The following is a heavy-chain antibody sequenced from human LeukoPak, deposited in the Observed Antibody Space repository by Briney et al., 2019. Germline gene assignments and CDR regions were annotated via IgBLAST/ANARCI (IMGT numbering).Heavy chain of an antibody. Sequence: GGSLRLSCAASGFTFSSYEMNWVRQAPGKGLEWVSYISSSGSTIYYADSVKGRFTISRDNAKNSLYLQMNSLRAEDTAVCYCARPVKRGYSYGYGYWGQGTLVTVSS. D-gene: IGHD5-18*01. CDR2: ISSSGSTI. CDR3: ARPVKRGYSYGYGY. J-gene: IGHJ4*02. V-gene: IGHV3-48*03. CDR1: GFTFSSYE.